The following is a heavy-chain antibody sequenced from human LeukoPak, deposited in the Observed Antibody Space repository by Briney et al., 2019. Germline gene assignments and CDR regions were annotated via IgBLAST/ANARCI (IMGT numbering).Heavy chain of an antibody. D-gene: IGHD4-11*01. V-gene: IGHV4-30-4*08. J-gene: IGHJ4*02. CDR2: IYYSGST. CDR1: GGSISSGDYY. CDR3: ARGTHDYSNYREYYFDY. Sequence: SETLSLTXTVSGGSISSGDYYWSWIRQPPGKGLEWIGYIYYSGSTYYNPSLKSRVTISVDTSKNQFSLKLSSVTAADTAVYYCARGTHDYSNYREYYFDYWGQGTLVTVSS.